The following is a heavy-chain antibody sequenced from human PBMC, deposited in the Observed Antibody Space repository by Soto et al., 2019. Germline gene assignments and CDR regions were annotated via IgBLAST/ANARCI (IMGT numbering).Heavy chain of an antibody. D-gene: IGHD6-13*01. Sequence: ASVKVSCKASGGTFSSYAISWVRQAPGQGLEWMGGIIPIFGTSNYAQKFQGRVTITADESTSTAYMELSSLRSEDTAVYYCARGLLIAAAGPHGYWGQGTLVTVSS. J-gene: IGHJ4*02. V-gene: IGHV1-69*13. CDR2: IIPIFGTS. CDR1: GGTFSSYA. CDR3: ARGLLIAAAGPHGY.